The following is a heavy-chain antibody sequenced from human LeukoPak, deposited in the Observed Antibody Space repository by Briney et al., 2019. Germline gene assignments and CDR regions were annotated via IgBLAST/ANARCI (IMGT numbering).Heavy chain of an antibody. CDR3: ATIQPGVVRGVIIDY. D-gene: IGHD3-10*01. CDR1: GFTFDDYA. J-gene: IGHJ4*02. CDR2: ISGDGGST. V-gene: IGHV3-43*02. Sequence: GGSLRLSCAASGFTFDDYAMHWVRQAPGKGLEWVSLISGDGGSTYYADSVKGRFTISRDNSKNSLYLQMNSLRTKDTALYYCATIQPGVVRGVIIDYWGQGTLVTVSS.